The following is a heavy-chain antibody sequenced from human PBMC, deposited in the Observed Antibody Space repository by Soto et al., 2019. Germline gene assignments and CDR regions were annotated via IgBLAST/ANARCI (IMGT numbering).Heavy chain of an antibody. Sequence: QVQLQQWGAGLLKPSETLSLTCAVYGGSFSGYYWSWIRQPPGKGLEWIGEINHSGSTNYNPSLKSRVTISVDKSKNQFSLKLSSVTAADTAVYYCARRAEGYGDLIGYFDLWGRGTLVTVSS. CDR1: GGSFSGYY. D-gene: IGHD4-17*01. CDR3: ARRAEGYGDLIGYFDL. CDR2: INHSGST. V-gene: IGHV4-34*01. J-gene: IGHJ2*01.